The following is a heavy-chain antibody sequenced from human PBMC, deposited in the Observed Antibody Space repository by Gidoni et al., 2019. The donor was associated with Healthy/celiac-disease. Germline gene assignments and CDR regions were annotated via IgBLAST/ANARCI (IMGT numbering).Heavy chain of an antibody. CDR3: ASIGYYYGMDV. Sequence: QVQLQESGPGLVKPSQTLSLTCTVSGGSISSGSYYWSWIRQPAGKGLEWIGRIYTSGSTNYNPSLKSRVTISVDTSKNQFSLKLSSVTAADTAVYYCASIGYYYGMDVWGQGTTVTVSS. V-gene: IGHV4-61*02. CDR2: IYTSGST. J-gene: IGHJ6*02. D-gene: IGHD3-16*02. CDR1: GGSISSGSYY.